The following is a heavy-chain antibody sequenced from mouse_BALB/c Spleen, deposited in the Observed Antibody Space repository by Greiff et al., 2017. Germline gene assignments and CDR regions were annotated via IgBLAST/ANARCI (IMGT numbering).Heavy chain of an antibody. D-gene: IGHD2-4*01. V-gene: IGHV1-14*01. CDR1: GYTFTSYV. CDR2: INPYNDGT. J-gene: IGHJ3*01. Sequence: VQLQQSGPELVKPGASVKMSCKASGYTFTSYVMHWVKQKPGQGLEWIGYINPYNDGTKYNEKFKGKATLTSDKSSSTAYMQLSSLTSVDSAVYFCARAGDYDYDGGFAYWGQGTLVTVSA. CDR3: ARAGDYDYDGGFAY.